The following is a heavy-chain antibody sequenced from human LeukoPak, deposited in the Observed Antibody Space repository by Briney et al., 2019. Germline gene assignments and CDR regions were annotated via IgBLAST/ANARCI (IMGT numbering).Heavy chain of an antibody. CDR1: RFTVSSNY. J-gene: IGHJ6*03. CDR2: IYSGGST. V-gene: IGHV3-66*02. Sequence: PGGSLRLSCAASRFTVSSNYMSWVRQAPGKGLEWVSVIYSGGSTYYADSVKGRFTISRDNSKNTLYLQMNSLRAEDTAVYYCARGHYDFWSGYRPGENYYYYYMDVWGKGTTVTVSS. CDR3: ARGHYDFWSGYRPGENYYYYYMDV. D-gene: IGHD3-3*01.